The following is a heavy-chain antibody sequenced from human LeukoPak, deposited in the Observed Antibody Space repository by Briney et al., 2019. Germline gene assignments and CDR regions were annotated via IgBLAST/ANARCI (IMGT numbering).Heavy chain of an antibody. Sequence: ASVKVSCKASGYTFTGYYMHWVRQAPGQGLEWMGWINPNSGGTNYAQKFQGRVTMTRDTSISTAYMELSRLRSDDTAVYSCAREDCSSTSCHGGFDYWGQGTLVTVSS. V-gene: IGHV1-2*02. D-gene: IGHD2-2*01. J-gene: IGHJ4*02. CDR2: INPNSGGT. CDR3: AREDCSSTSCHGGFDY. CDR1: GYTFTGYY.